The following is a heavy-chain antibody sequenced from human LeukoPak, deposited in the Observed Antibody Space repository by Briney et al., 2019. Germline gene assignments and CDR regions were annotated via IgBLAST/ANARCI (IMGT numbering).Heavy chain of an antibody. CDR3: ARIVGAGRNYYYYMDV. V-gene: IGHV3-21*01. J-gene: IGHJ6*03. D-gene: IGHD1-26*01. Sequence: GGSLRLSCAASGFTFSSYAMSWVRQAPGKGLEWVSSISSSSSYIYYADSVKGRFTISRDNAKNSLYLQMNSLRAEDTAVYYCARIVGAGRNYYYYMDVWAKGPRSPSP. CDR1: GFTFSSYA. CDR2: ISSSSSYI.